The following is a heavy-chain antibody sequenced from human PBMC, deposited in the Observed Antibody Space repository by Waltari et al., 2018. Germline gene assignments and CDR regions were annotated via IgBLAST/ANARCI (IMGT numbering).Heavy chain of an antibody. D-gene: IGHD4-17*01. CDR1: GFTFSSYS. J-gene: IGHJ4*02. Sequence: EVQLVESGGGLVKPGGSLRLSCAASGFTFSSYSMNWVRQAPGKGLEWVSSISSSSSYIYYADSVKGRFTSYRDNAKNSLYLQMNSLRAEDTAVYYCAREGLYGDYYFDYWGQGTLVTVSS. CDR3: AREGLYGDYYFDY. CDR2: ISSSSSYI. V-gene: IGHV3-21*01.